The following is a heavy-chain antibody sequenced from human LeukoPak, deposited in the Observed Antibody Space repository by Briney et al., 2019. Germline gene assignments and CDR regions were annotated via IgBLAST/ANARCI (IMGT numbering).Heavy chain of an antibody. V-gene: IGHV4-31*03. CDR2: IYYSGST. CDR3: ARTYKTRTDIVATINNWFDP. J-gene: IGHJ5*02. D-gene: IGHD5-12*01. Sequence: SQTLSLTCTVSGGSISSGGYYWSWIRQHPGKGLEWIGYIYYSGSTYYNPSLKSRVTMSVDTSKNQFSLKLSSVTAADTAVYYCARTYKTRTDIVATINNWFDPWGQGTLVTVSS. CDR1: GGSISSGGYY.